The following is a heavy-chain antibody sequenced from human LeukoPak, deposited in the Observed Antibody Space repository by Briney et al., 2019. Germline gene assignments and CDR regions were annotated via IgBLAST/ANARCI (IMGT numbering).Heavy chain of an antibody. CDR2: ISSSSSYI. J-gene: IGHJ2*01. Sequence: GGSLRLSCAASGFTFSSYSMNWVRQAPGKGLEWVSSISSSSSYIYYADSVKGRFTISRDDSKNSLYLQMNSLKTEDTAVYYCARVAGYCGGDCYLHYWYFDLWGRGTLVTVSS. CDR3: ARVAGYCGGDCYLHYWYFDL. V-gene: IGHV3-21*04. CDR1: GFTFSSYS. D-gene: IGHD2-21*02.